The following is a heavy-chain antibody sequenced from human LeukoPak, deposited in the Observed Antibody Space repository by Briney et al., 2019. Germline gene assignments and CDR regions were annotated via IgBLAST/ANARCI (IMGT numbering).Heavy chain of an antibody. CDR1: GFTFGPYT. CDR3: AKDQVMSGSEASDI. CDR2: ISGSGVGT. J-gene: IGHJ3*02. Sequence: GGSLRLSCAASGFTFGPYTMNWVRQAPGKGLEWVSAISGSGVGTYYADSVKGRFTISRDNSWNTLYLQMNSLRAEDTAVYYCAKDQVMSGSEASDIWGQGTMVTVS. V-gene: IGHV3-23*01. D-gene: IGHD2-21*01.